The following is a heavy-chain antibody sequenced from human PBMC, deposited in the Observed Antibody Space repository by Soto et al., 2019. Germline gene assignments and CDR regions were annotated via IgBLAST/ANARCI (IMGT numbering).Heavy chain of an antibody. CDR2: IYYSGST. J-gene: IGHJ4*02. CDR1: GGSISSGGYY. Sequence: QVQLQESGPGLVKPSQTLSLSCTVSGGSISSGGYYWSWIRQPPGKGLEWIGYIYYSGSTYYNPSLKSRVTISVDTSKNQFSLKLSSVTAADTAVYYCAREGSGYDHTFFDYWGQGTLVTVSS. V-gene: IGHV4-30-4*01. CDR3: AREGSGYDHTFFDY. D-gene: IGHD5-12*01.